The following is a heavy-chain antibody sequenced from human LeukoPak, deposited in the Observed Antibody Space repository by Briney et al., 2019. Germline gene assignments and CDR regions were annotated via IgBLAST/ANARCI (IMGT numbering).Heavy chain of an antibody. CDR3: AKEIYFGSGSYPDY. V-gene: IGHV3-30*18. D-gene: IGHD3-10*01. Sequence: GGSLRLSCGASGFTFSSYGMHWVRQAPGKGLEWVAVISSDGGNKYYADSVKGRFTVSRDNSKNTLYLQMNSLRPEDAAVYYCAKEIYFGSGSYPDYWGQGTLVTVSS. CDR1: GFTFSSYG. J-gene: IGHJ4*02. CDR2: ISSDGGNK.